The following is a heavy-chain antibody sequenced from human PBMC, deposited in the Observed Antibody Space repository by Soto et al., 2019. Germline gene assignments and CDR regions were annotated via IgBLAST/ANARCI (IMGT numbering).Heavy chain of an antibody. CDR1: GFTFSNYA. Sequence: QVQLVESGGGVVQPGRSLRLSCAASGFTFSNYAMHWVRQAPGKGLEWVAVVSYDGSHIYYADSAKGRFTISRDNSKNTLHVQMTRLRPEDTAVYYCAGNMDTAMATYYYGLDVWAQGTTVTVSS. J-gene: IGHJ6*02. V-gene: IGHV3-30-3*01. D-gene: IGHD5-18*01. CDR3: AGNMDTAMATYYYGLDV. CDR2: VSYDGSHI.